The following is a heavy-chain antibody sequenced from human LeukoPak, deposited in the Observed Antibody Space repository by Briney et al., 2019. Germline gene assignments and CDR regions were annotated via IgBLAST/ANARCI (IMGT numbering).Heavy chain of an antibody. V-gene: IGHV3-7*04. CDR1: GFNFSSYW. J-gene: IGHJ4*02. Sequence: GGSLRLSCVGSGFNFSSYWMTWVRQAPGKGLEWVANIKDDGSEKYSVDSVKGRFTISRDNAKNLLYLQMSSLRAEDTAVYYFARARLDYWGGGTLVTVSS. CDR3: ARARLDY. CDR2: IKDDGSEK.